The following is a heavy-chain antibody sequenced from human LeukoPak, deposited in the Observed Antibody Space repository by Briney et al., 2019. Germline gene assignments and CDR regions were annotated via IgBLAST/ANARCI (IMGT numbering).Heavy chain of an antibody. D-gene: IGHD6-13*01. Sequence: SETLSLTCTVSGGSISSYYWSWIRQPPGKGLEWIGYIYYSGSTNYNPSLKSRVTISVDTSKNQFSLKLSSVTAADTAVYYCAREVVAAGTLDYWGQGTLVTVSS. V-gene: IGHV4-59*01. J-gene: IGHJ4*02. CDR3: AREVVAAGTLDY. CDR1: GGSISSYY. CDR2: IYYSGST.